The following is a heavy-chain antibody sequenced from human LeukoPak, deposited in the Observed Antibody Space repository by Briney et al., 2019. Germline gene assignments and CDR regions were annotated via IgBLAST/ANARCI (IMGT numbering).Heavy chain of an antibody. CDR2: ISAYNGNT. CDR3: ARAGDDFWSGYYRNWFDP. V-gene: IGHV1-18*01. J-gene: IGHJ5*02. CDR1: GYTFTCYG. Sequence: ASVKVSCKASGYTFTCYGISWVRQAPGQGLEWMGWISAYNGNTNYAQKLQGRVTMTTDTSTSTAYMELRSLRSDDTAVYYCARAGDDFWSGYYRNWFDPWGQGTLVTVSS. D-gene: IGHD3-3*01.